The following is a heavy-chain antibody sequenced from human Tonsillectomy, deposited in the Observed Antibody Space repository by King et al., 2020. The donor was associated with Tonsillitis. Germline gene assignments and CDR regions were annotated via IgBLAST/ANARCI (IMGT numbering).Heavy chain of an antibody. CDR3: ARHTRQQPPPVGYHYMDV. CDR2: IYYSGST. V-gene: IGHV4-59*08. CDR1: GGSLTNYY. D-gene: IGHD6-13*01. J-gene: IGHJ6*03. Sequence: VQLQESGPGLVQPSETLSLTCTVSGGSLTNYYWSWIRQPPGERPEWIGYIYYSGSTRYNPSLQSRVTISVDTSKNRFSLKLGSVTAADTAVYYCARHTRQQPPPVGYHYMDVWGKGTTVIVSS.